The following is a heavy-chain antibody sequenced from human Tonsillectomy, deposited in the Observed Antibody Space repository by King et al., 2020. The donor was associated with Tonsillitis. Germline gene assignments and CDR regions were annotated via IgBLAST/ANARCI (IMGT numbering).Heavy chain of an antibody. CDR3: VRDDGKTPSAFDY. V-gene: IGHV3-7*03. CDR2: IKGDGSKR. J-gene: IGHJ4*02. D-gene: IGHD2-15*01. Sequence: VQLVESGGDLVQPEGSLRLSCVASGFTFGDYWMAWVRQAPGKGLEWVADIKGDGSKRYYVDSVKGRFTISRENAKSSLFLQMNSLRAEDTALYYCVRDDGKTPSAFDYWGQGTLVTVSS. CDR1: GFTFGDYW.